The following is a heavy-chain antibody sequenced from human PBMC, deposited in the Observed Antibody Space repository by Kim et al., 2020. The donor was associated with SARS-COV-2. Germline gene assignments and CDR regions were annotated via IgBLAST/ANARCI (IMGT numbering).Heavy chain of an antibody. CDR1: GYSFTSYW. D-gene: IGHD3-10*01. CDR2: IDPSDSYT. J-gene: IGHJ4*02. CDR3: ARLRVELSMVRGAFFDY. V-gene: IGHV5-10-1*01. Sequence: GESLKISCKGSGYSFTSYWISWVRQMPGKGLEWMGRIDPSDSYTNYSPSFQGHVTISADKSISTAYLQWSSLKASDTTMYYCARLRVELSMVRGAFFDYWGQGTLVTVSS.